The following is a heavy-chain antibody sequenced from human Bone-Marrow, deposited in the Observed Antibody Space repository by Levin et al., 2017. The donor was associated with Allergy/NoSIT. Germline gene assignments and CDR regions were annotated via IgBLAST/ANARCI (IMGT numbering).Heavy chain of an antibody. J-gene: IGHJ4*02. CDR1: GFTVSNNY. V-gene: IGHV3-53*01. CDR2: IYSVGTT. CDR3: TGGPSGVSG. D-gene: IGHD6-25*01. Sequence: LSLTCAVSGFTVSNNYMSWVRQAPGAGLEWVSLIYSVGTTYYADSVKGRFTISRDNSRNTLYLQMNSLRAEDTAVYYCTGGPSGVSGWGQGTLVTVSS.